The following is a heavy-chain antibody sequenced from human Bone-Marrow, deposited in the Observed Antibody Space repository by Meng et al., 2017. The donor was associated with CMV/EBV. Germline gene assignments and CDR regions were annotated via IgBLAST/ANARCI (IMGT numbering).Heavy chain of an antibody. J-gene: IGHJ6*02. V-gene: IGHV3-21*01. CDR2: ISSSSSYI. CDR3: AREEGILVVVPAEGYYYGMDV. Sequence: GESLKISCAASGFTFSSYSMNWVRQAPGKGLEWVSSISSSSSYIYYADSVKGRFTISRDNAKNSLYLQMNSLGAEDTAVYYCAREEGILVVVPAEGYYYGMDVWGQGTTVTASS. D-gene: IGHD2-2*01. CDR1: GFTFSSYS.